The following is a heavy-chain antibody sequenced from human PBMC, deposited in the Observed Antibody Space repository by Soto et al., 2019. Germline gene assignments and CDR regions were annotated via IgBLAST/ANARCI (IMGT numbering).Heavy chain of an antibody. D-gene: IGHD5-12*01. J-gene: IGHJ4*02. CDR1: GGSFSGYY. Sequence: QVQLQQWGAGLLKPSETLSLTCAVYGGSFSGYYWSWIRQPPGKGLEWIGEINHSGSTNYNPSLKSRVIISVDTSKNQFSLKLSSVTAADTAVYYCARGARDIVATISIADTHASHDYWGQGTLVTVSS. V-gene: IGHV4-34*01. CDR3: ARGARDIVATISIADTHASHDY. CDR2: INHSGST.